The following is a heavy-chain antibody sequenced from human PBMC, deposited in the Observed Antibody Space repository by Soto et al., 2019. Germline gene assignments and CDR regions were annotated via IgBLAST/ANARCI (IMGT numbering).Heavy chain of an antibody. J-gene: IGHJ6*02. D-gene: IGHD3-10*01. CDR3: ARNRLRQYYYGMDV. CDR2: IYPGDSDT. CDR1: GCGFSHYW. V-gene: IGHV5-51*01. Sequence: AGESLTSSCPGSGCGFSHYWIAWVRQMPGKGLEWVGVIYPGDSDTRYSPSFRGQVTISADKSISHVYLQWSSLKASDTAMYYCARNRLRQYYYGMDVWGQGTTVTVSS.